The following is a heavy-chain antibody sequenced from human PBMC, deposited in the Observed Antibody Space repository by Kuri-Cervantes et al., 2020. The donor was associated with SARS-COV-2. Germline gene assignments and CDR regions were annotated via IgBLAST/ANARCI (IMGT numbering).Heavy chain of an antibody. Sequence: GGSLRLSCAASGFTFSSYAMHWVRQAPGKGLEWVSGINWNGGSTGYADSVKGRFTISRDNAKNSLYLQMNSLRAEDTALYYCARVEVGAHVGAFDIWGQGTMVTVSS. D-gene: IGHD1-26*01. CDR2: INWNGGST. J-gene: IGHJ3*02. CDR1: GFTFSSYA. V-gene: IGHV3-20*04. CDR3: ARVEVGAHVGAFDI.